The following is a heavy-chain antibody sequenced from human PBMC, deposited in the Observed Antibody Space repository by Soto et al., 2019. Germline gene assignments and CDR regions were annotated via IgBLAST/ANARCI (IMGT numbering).Heavy chain of an antibody. J-gene: IGHJ4*02. CDR2: FYSGGST. Sequence: WGSLRLSCEAFGFTVSTNYMSWVRQTPGKGLEWVSVFYSGGSTFYADSVKGRFTISRDNSRNTLYLQMRSLRAEDTAVYYCARGFPSMTYYGEYYFDYWGQGTLVTVSS. CDR1: GFTVSTNY. D-gene: IGHD3-10*01. CDR3: ARGFPSMTYYGEYYFDY. V-gene: IGHV3-53*01.